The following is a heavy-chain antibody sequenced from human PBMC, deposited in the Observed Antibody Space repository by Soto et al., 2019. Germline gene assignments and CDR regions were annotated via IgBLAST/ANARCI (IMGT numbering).Heavy chain of an antibody. Sequence: SETLSLTCTVSGGSISSYYWSWIRQPPGKGLEWIGYIYYSGSTYYNPSLKSRVTISVDTSKNQFSLKLSSVTAADTAVYYCARDDGTAEAFHIWGQGTMVTVSS. V-gene: IGHV4-30-4*01. J-gene: IGHJ3*02. CDR1: GGSISSYY. D-gene: IGHD3-10*01. CDR2: IYYSGST. CDR3: ARDDGTAEAFHI.